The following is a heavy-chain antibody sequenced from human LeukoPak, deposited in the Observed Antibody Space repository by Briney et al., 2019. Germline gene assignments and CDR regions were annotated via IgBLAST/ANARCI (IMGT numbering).Heavy chain of an antibody. CDR2: ICYSGST. J-gene: IGHJ5*02. Sequence: PSETLSLTCTVSGGSISSGGYYWSWIRQHPGKGLEWIGYICYSGSTYYNPSLKSRVTISVDTSKNQFSLKLSSVTAADTAVYYCASGTSTSIYDSSGYYSARPSWGQGTLVTVSS. CDR1: GGSISSGGYY. D-gene: IGHD3-22*01. V-gene: IGHV4-31*03. CDR3: ASGTSTSIYDSSGYYSARPS.